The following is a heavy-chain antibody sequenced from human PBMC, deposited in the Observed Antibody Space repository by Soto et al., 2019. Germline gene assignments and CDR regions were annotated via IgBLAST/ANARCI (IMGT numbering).Heavy chain of an antibody. CDR2: ISYDGSNK. Sequence: PGGSLRLSCVVSGFTFSSYGMHWVRQAPGKGLEWVAVISYDGSNKNYADSVKGRFTISRDNSKNTLYLQMNSLRAEDTAVYYCANDRPYSYSGSYYYYYGMDVWGQGTTVNVSS. D-gene: IGHD1-26*01. J-gene: IGHJ6*02. CDR1: GFTFSSYG. CDR3: ANDRPYSYSGSYYYYYGMDV. V-gene: IGHV3-30*18.